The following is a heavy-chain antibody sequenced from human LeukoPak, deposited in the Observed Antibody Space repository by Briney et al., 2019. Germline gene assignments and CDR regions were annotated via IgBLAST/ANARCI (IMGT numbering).Heavy chain of an antibody. D-gene: IGHD3-22*01. J-gene: IGHJ6*04. CDR2: ISSSGSTI. Sequence: PGGSLRLSCAASGFTFSSYEMNWVRQAPGQGLEWVSYISSSGSTIYYADSVKGRFTMSRDNAKNSLYLQMNSLRAEDTAVYYCAELGITMIAGVWGKGTTVTISS. CDR3: AELGITMIAGV. V-gene: IGHV3-48*03. CDR1: GFTFSSYE.